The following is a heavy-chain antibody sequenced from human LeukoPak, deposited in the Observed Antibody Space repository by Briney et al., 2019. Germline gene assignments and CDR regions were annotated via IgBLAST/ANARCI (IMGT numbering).Heavy chain of an antibody. V-gene: IGHV3-53*01. CDR2: IYSGGST. CDR3: ARTFWERGGPAMDY. Sequence: GGSLRLSCAASGFTVSSNYMSWVRQAPGKGLEWVSVIYSGGSTYYADSVKGRFTISRDNSKNTLYLQMNSLRAEDTAVYYCARTFWERGGPAMDYWGQGTLVTVSS. D-gene: IGHD3-16*01. J-gene: IGHJ4*02. CDR1: GFTVSSNY.